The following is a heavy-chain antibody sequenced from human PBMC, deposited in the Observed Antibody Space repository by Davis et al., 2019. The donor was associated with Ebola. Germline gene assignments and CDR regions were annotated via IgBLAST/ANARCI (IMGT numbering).Heavy chain of an antibody. D-gene: IGHD2-2*01. CDR2: IRNGGLNT. CDR1: GFTFTSHA. Sequence: PGGSLRLSCAASGFTFTSHAMSWVRQAPGEGLEWLSNIRNGGLNTNYADSVKGRFTISRDDSRNTLFLQMNSLRVDDTAVYYCARHLRDQDLCAFDMWGQGTMVTVSS. J-gene: IGHJ3*02. CDR3: ARHLRDQDLCAFDM. V-gene: IGHV3-23*01.